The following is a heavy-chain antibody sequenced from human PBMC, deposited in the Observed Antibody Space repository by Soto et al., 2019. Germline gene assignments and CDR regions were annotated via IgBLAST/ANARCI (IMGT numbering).Heavy chain of an antibody. CDR3: AAVICTFGGVIVKFDY. Sequence: QMQLVQSGPEVKKPGTSVKVSCKASGFTFTSSAVQWVRQARGQRLEGIGWIVVGSGNTNYAQKFQERVTITRDMSTSTAYMELSSLRSEDTAVYYCAAVICTFGGVIVKFDYWGQGTLVTVSS. V-gene: IGHV1-58*01. CDR1: GFTFTSSA. D-gene: IGHD3-16*02. CDR2: IVVGSGNT. J-gene: IGHJ4*02.